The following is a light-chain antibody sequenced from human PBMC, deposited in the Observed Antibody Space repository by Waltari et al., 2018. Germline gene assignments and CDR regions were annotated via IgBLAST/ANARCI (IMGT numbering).Light chain of an antibody. V-gene: IGLV2-14*03. CDR3: SSFTPSSTLV. CDR1: SSDICTFDY. Sequence: QSALTQPASVSGSPGQSITISCTATSSDICTFDYVSWYQQHPGTAPKVVIFDVSNRPSGVSNRFSGSKSAYTASLTISGLQADDEADYYCSSFTPSSTLVFGGGTRLNVL. CDR2: DVS. J-gene: IGLJ2*01.